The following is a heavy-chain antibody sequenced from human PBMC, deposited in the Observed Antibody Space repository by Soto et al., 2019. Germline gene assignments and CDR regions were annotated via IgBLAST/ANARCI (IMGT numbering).Heavy chain of an antibody. Sequence: EVQLVESGGGLVKPGGSLRLSCAASGFTFSNAWMSWVRQAPGKGLEWVGRIKSKTDGGTTDYAAPVKGRFTISRDDSKNTLYLQMKSLKTEDTAVYYCTTDHIVVVVAATTPSFDAFDIWGQGTMVTVSS. V-gene: IGHV3-15*01. D-gene: IGHD2-15*01. CDR1: GFTFSNAW. CDR3: TTDHIVVVVAATTPSFDAFDI. CDR2: IKSKTDGGTT. J-gene: IGHJ3*02.